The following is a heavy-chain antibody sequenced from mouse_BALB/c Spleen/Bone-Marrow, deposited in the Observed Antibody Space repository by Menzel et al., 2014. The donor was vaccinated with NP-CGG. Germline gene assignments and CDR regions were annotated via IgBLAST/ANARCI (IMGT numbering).Heavy chain of an antibody. V-gene: IGHV2-2*02. CDR1: GFSLTSYG. J-gene: IGHJ2*01. CDR3: ARTGFDY. D-gene: IGHD4-1*01. CDR2: IWSGGNT. Sequence: VQLQQSGPGLVQPSQSLSITCTVSGFSLTSYGVHWVRQSPGKGLEWLGVIWSGGNTDYNAAFISRLSISKDNSKSQVFFKMNSLQANDTAIYYCARTGFDYWGQGTTLTVSS.